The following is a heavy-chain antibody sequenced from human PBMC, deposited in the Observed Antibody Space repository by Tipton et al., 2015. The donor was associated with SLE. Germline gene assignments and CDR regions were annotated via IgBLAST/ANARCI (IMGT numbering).Heavy chain of an antibody. D-gene: IGHD3-10*01. CDR2: IYYSGST. V-gene: IGHV4-59*01. CDR1: GGSISSYY. Sequence: GLVKPSETLSLTCTVSGGSISSYYWSWIRQPPGKGLEWIGYIYYSGSTNYNPSLKSRVTISVDTSKNQFSLKLSSVTAADTAVYYCARDRGTGYYYYYMDVWGKGTTVTVSS. J-gene: IGHJ6*03. CDR3: ARDRGTGYYYYYMDV.